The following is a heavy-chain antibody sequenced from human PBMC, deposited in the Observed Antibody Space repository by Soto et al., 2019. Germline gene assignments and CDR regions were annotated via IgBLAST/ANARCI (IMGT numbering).Heavy chain of an antibody. Sequence: GGSLRLSCAASGFTFSSYGMHWVRQAPGKGLEWVAVIWYDGSNKYYADSVKGRFTISRDNSKNTLYLQMNSLRAEDTAVYYCASLQAAGPHAFDIWGQGTMVTVSS. CDR3: ASLQAAGPHAFDI. J-gene: IGHJ3*02. CDR2: IWYDGSNK. V-gene: IGHV3-33*01. D-gene: IGHD6-19*01. CDR1: GFTFSSYG.